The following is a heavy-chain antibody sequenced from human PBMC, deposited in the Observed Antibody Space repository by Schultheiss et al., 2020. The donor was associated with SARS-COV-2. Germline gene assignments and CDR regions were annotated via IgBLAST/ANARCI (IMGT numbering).Heavy chain of an antibody. V-gene: IGHV2-70*12. CDR2: IDWDDDK. CDR3: AHSYYYDSGAYSYWYFAL. CDR1: GFSLSTSGVG. D-gene: IGHD3-22*01. J-gene: IGHJ2*01. Sequence: SGPTLVKPTQTLTLTCTFSGFSLSTSGVGVGWIRQPPGKALEWLALIDWDDDKYYSKSLKTRLTITKDNSKNQVVLTMTNMDPVDTGTYYCAHSYYYDSGAYSYWYFALWGRGTLVTVSS.